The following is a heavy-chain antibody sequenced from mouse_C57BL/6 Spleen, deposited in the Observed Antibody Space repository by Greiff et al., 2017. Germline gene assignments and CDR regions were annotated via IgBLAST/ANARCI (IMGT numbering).Heavy chain of an antibody. CDR3: TRGSYYGRIYDAMDY. CDR1: GYTFTDYE. D-gene: IGHD1-1*01. J-gene: IGHJ4*01. CDR2: IDPKTGGT. V-gene: IGHV1-15*01. Sequence: VQLQQPGAELVRPGASVTLSCKASGYTFTDYEMHWVKQTPVHGLEWIGAIDPKTGGTAYNQKFKGKAILTADKSSSTAYLELSSLTSEDSAVLDCTRGSYYGRIYDAMDYWGQGTSVTVSS.